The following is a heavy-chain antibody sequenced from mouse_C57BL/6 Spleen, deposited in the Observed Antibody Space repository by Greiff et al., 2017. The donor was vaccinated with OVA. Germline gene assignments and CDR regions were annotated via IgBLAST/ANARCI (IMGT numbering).Heavy chain of an antibody. CDR2: IYPGDGDT. CDR3: ARSDYSNFLWFAY. D-gene: IGHD2-5*01. Sequence: VQLQQSGPELVKPGASVKISCKASGYAFSSSWMNWVKQRPGKGLEWIGRIYPGDGDTNYNGKFKGKATLTADKSASTAYMQLSSLTSEDSAVYFCARSDYSNFLWFAYWGQGTLVTVSA. CDR1: GYAFSSSW. J-gene: IGHJ3*01. V-gene: IGHV1-82*01.